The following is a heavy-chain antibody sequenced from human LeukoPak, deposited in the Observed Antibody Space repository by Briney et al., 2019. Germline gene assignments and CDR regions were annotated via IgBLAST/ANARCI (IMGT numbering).Heavy chain of an antibody. D-gene: IGHD7-27*01. J-gene: IGHJ4*02. Sequence: PSETLSLTCTVSGGSISSYYWSWIRQPPGKGLEWIGYIYYSGSTNYNPSLKSRVTISVDTSKNQFSLKLSSVTAADTAVYYCARALANWDVDYWGQGTLVTVSS. V-gene: IGHV4-59*01. CDR3: ARALANWDVDY. CDR1: GGSISSYY. CDR2: IYYSGST.